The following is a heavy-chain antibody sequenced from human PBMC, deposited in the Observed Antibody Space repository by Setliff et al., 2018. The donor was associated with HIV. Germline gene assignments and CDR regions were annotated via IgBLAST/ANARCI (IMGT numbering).Heavy chain of an antibody. J-gene: IGHJ5*02. CDR2: VYNSGIT. V-gene: IGHV4-39*07. CDR1: GGSINRGNYY. Sequence: NPSETLSLTCSVSGGSINRGNYYWTWIRQSAGKGLEWIGSVYNSGITFKNPSLKSRVSISVDRSGNQFSLRLTSVTAADTAVYYGATCPHRPSNWFDPWGQGTVVTVSS. CDR3: ATCPHRPSNWFDP.